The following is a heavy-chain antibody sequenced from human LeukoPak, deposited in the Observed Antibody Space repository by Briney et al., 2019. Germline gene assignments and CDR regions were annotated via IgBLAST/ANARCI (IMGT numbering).Heavy chain of an antibody. CDR1: GYTFTGYY. D-gene: IGHD4-17*01. CDR2: INPNSGGT. CDR3: ARHGALDDPRGFDY. V-gene: IGHV1-2*02. J-gene: IGHJ4*02. Sequence: GASVKVSCKASGYTFTGYYMHWVRQAPGQGLEWMGWINPNSGGTNYAQKFQGRVTMTRDTSISTAYMELSRLRSDDTAVYYCARHGALDDPRGFDYWGQGTLVTVSS.